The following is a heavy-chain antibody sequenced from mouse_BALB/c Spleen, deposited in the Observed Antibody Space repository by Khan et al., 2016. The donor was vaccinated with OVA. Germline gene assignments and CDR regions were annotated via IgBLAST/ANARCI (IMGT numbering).Heavy chain of an antibody. CDR1: GYSITSGYG. V-gene: IGHV3-2*02. J-gene: IGHJ2*01. Sequence: EVKLLEPGPRLVKPSQSLSLTCTVTGYSITSGYGWNWIRQFPGNKLEWMGYISYSGSTNYTPSLKSRISITRDTSKNQFFLQLNSVTTEDTATYYCARTGRIKNWGQGTTLTVSS. CDR2: ISYSGST. CDR3: ARTGRIKN. D-gene: IGHD1-1*01.